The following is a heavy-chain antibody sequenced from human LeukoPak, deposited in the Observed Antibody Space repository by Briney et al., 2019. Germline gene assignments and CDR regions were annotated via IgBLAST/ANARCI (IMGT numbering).Heavy chain of an antibody. CDR1: GGSFSGYY. Sequence: SETLSLTCAVYGGSFSGYYWSWIRQPPGKGLEWIGEINHSGSTNYNPSLKSRVTISVDTSKNQFSLKLTSVTAADTAVYYCARVSAKGESFYYWGQGTLVTVSS. CDR2: INHSGST. D-gene: IGHD2-21*01. CDR3: ARVSAKGESFYY. V-gene: IGHV4-34*01. J-gene: IGHJ4*02.